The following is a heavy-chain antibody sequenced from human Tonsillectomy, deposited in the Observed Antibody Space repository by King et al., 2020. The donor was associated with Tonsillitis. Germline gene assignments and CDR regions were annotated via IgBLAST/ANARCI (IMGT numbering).Heavy chain of an antibody. CDR3: ASLYGDSTA. CDR1: GGSFSGYY. CDR2: INHSGST. D-gene: IGHD4-17*01. Sequence: VQLQQWGAGLLKPSETLSLTCAVYGGSFSGYYWSWIRQSPEKGLEWIGQINHSGSTNYNPSLKSRVTISVDTSKNQFSLKLSAVTAADTAVYYCASLYGDSTAWGQGTLVTVSS. V-gene: IGHV4-34*01. J-gene: IGHJ5*02.